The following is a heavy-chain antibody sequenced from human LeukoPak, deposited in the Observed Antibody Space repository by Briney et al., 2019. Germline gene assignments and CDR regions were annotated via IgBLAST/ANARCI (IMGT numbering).Heavy chain of an antibody. D-gene: IGHD2/OR15-2a*01. V-gene: IGHV1-69*06. CDR1: GGTFSSYA. CDR3: ARGNRQYYFDY. Sequence: ASVKVSCKASGGTFSSYAISWVRQAPGQGLEWMGGIIPIFGTANYAQKFQGRVTITADKSTSTAYMELSSLRSEDTAVYYCARGNRQYYFDYWGQGTLVTVSS. J-gene: IGHJ4*02. CDR2: IIPIFGTA.